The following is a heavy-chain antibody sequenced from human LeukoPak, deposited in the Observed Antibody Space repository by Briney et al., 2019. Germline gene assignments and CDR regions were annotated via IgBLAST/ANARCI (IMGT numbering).Heavy chain of an antibody. J-gene: IGHJ4*02. CDR2: INHSGST. CDR1: GGSLSGYY. Sequence: SETLSLTCAVYGGSLSGYYWSWIRQPPGKGLEWIGEINHSGSTDYNPSLKSRVTISVDTSKNQFSLKLSSVTAADWAVYYCARGPDSSGWYDGFDYWGQGTLVTVSS. V-gene: IGHV4-34*01. CDR3: ARGPDSSGWYDGFDY. D-gene: IGHD6-19*01.